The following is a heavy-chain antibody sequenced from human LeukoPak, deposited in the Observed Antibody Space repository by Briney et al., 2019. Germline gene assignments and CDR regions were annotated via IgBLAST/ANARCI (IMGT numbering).Heavy chain of an antibody. CDR2: INSNTGNP. D-gene: IGHD2-2*01. J-gene: IGHJ4*02. CDR1: GYIFPSYA. Sequence: ASVKVSCKASGYIFPSYAMNWVRQAPGQGLEWMGWINSNTGNPTYAQGFTGRFVFSLDTSVSTAYLQISSLKAEDTAVYYCAVPSSASCCNFDYWGQGTLVTVSS. CDR3: AVPSSASCCNFDY. V-gene: IGHV7-4-1*02.